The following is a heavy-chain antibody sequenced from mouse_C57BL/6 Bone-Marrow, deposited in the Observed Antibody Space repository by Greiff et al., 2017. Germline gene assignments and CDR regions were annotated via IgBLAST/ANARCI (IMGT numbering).Heavy chain of an antibody. CDR3: ARASYDGYLYYFDY. CDR1: GFSLTSYA. J-gene: IGHJ2*01. V-gene: IGHV2-9-1*01. Sequence: VKLMESGPGLVAPSQSLSITCTVSGFSLTSYAISWVRQPPGKGLEWLGVIWTGGGTNYNSALKSRLSISKDNSKSQVFLKMNSLQTDDTARYYCARASYDGYLYYFDYWGQGTTLTVSS. CDR2: IWTGGGT. D-gene: IGHD2-3*01.